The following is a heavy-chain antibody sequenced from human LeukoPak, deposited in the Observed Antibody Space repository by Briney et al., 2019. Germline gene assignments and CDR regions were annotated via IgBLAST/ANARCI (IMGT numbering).Heavy chain of an antibody. CDR3: AREHLGYSCANY. CDR2: IWYDASNK. D-gene: IGHD5-18*01. Sequence: GGSLRLSCAASGFTVSNYGMHWVRQAPGKGLEWVAVIWYDASNKDYADSVKGRYTISRDNSQNTLFLQMNSLRAEDSAVYYCAREHLGYSCANYLGQGTLVTVSS. J-gene: IGHJ4*02. CDR1: GFTVSNYG. V-gene: IGHV3-33*01.